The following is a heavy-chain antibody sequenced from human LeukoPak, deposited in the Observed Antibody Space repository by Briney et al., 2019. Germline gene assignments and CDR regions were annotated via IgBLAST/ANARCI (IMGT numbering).Heavy chain of an antibody. J-gene: IGHJ5*02. CDR1: GFTFSSYS. V-gene: IGHV3-21*01. D-gene: IGHD6-19*01. CDR3: ARSAGYSSGWFSSVLHWFDP. CDR2: ISSSSSYI. Sequence: GGSLRLSCAASGFTFSSYSMNWVRQAPGEGLEWVSSISSSSSYIYYADSVKGRFTISRDNAKNSLYLQMNSLRAEDTAVYYCARSAGYSSGWFSSVLHWFDPWGQGTLVTVSS.